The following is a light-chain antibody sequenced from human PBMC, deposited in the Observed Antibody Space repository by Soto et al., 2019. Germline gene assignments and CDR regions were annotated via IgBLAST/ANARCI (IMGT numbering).Light chain of an antibody. V-gene: IGKV3-20*01. Sequence: LTQSPATLSLSLGERATLSCRASQSLDTTNLAWYQQKHGQTHRLFIHGGPNRATGIPDRFSGSGSETDFTLTSTRVEPEDFAVYFCQHYAHLLLTFGQGTKVEI. CDR3: QHYAHLLLT. CDR1: QSLDTTN. CDR2: GGP. J-gene: IGKJ1*01.